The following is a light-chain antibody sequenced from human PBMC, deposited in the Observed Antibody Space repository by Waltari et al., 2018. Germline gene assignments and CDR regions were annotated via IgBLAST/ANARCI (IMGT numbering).Light chain of an antibody. CDR2: EAY. CDR1: RGSIAPHY. V-gene: IGLV6-57*02. CDR3: QSYDRTDWV. Sequence: NFMLTQPHSVSESPGKTVTISCTASRGSIAPHYVQWYQQRPGSAPILLIFEAYQKPSGIPGRFSGSIDTSSNSASLTISGLKTEDEADYFCQSYDRTDWVFGGGTKLTVL. J-gene: IGLJ3*02.